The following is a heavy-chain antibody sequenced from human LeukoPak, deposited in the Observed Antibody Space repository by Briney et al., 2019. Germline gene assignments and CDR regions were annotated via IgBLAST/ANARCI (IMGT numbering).Heavy chain of an antibody. CDR3: ARDLGITMVRGVLISLDY. CDR2: INHSGST. D-gene: IGHD3-10*01. CDR1: GGSFSGYY. V-gene: IGHV4-34*01. Sequence: PSETLSLTCAVYGGSFSGYYWSWIRQPPGKGLEWIGEINHSGSTNYNPSLKSRVTISVDTSKNQFSLKLSSVTAADTAVYYCARDLGITMVRGVLISLDYWGQGTLVTVSS. J-gene: IGHJ4*02.